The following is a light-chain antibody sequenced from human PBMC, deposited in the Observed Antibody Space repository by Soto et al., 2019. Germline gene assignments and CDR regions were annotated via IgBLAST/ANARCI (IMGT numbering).Light chain of an antibody. CDR3: AVWDNSLQGWV. Sequence: QAVVTQPPSASGTPGQTVIISCSGSISNIETNTVNWYHHLPGAAPKLLIYGDDQRPAGVPDRISASKSGTSASLAITGLQPEDEADFYCAVWDNSLQGWVFGGGTKVTVL. CDR1: ISNIETNT. CDR2: GDD. V-gene: IGLV1-44*01. J-gene: IGLJ3*02.